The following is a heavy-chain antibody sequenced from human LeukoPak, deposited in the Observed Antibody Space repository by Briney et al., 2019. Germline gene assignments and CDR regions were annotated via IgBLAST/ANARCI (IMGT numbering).Heavy chain of an antibody. D-gene: IGHD4/OR15-4a*01. CDR1: GFTVSSNY. Sequence: GGSLRLSCAASGFTVSSNYMTWVRQAPGKGLEWVANIKQGGSEKYYVDSVKGRFTISRDNAKNSLYLQMNSLRAEDTAVYYCARRAGAYSHPYDYWGQGTLVTVSS. J-gene: IGHJ4*02. V-gene: IGHV3-7*01. CDR3: ARRAGAYSHPYDY. CDR2: IKQGGSEK.